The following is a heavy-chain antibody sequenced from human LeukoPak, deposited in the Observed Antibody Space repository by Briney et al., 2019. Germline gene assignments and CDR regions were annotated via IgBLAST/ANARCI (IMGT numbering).Heavy chain of an antibody. J-gene: IGHJ6*04. CDR1: GFTFSSYG. CDR3: AKGRLYHSGKTTYQGIDV. D-gene: IGHD1-26*01. CDR2: ISSDGSNE. Sequence: GGSLRLSCAASGFTFSSYGMYWVRQAPGKGLEWVAVISSDGSNEYYADSVKGRFTISRDNSKNTLFLQMNNLSAEDMAVYYCAKGRLYHSGKTTYQGIDVWGKGTTVTVSS. V-gene: IGHV3-30*18.